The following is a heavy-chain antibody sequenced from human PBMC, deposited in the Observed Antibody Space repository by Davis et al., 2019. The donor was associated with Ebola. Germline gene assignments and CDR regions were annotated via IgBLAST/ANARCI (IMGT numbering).Heavy chain of an antibody. V-gene: IGHV3-30*19. D-gene: IGHD1-26*01. CDR1: GFTFSSYG. CDR2: ISYDGSNK. J-gene: IGHJ3*02. CDR3: ARESLGLIVGDAFDI. Sequence: PGGSLRLSCAASGFTFSSYGMHWVRQAPGKGLEWVAVISYDGSNKYYADSVKGRFTISRDNSKNTLYLQMNSLRAEDTAVYYCARESLGLIVGDAFDIWGQGTMVTVSS.